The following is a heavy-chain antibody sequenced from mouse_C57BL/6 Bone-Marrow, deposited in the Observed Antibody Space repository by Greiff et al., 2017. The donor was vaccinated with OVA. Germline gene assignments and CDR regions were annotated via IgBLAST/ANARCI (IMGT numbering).Heavy chain of an antibody. D-gene: IGHD1-1*01. CDR3: AMDIKGFAY. J-gene: IGHJ3*01. CDR2: IYPNNGGT. CDR1: GYTFTDYN. V-gene: IGHV1-22*01. Sequence: EVQLQQSGPELVKPGASVKMSCKASGYTFTDYNMHWVKQSHGKGLEWIGYIYPNNGGTSYNQKFKGKATLTVNKSSSTAYMELRSLTSEESAVYYCAMDIKGFAYWGQGTLVTVSA.